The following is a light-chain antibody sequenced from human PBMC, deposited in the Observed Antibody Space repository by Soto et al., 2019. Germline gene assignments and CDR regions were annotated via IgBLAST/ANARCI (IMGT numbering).Light chain of an antibody. CDR2: DAS. CDR1: QSVSTY. Sequence: IVMTQSPATLSVSPGERATLSGRASQSVSTYLAWYQQKPGQAPRLLLHDASTRATGIPARFSGSGSGTDFTLTISSLELEDFAVYYCQQRSSWPPITFGQGTRLEIK. V-gene: IGKV3-11*01. J-gene: IGKJ5*01. CDR3: QQRSSWPPIT.